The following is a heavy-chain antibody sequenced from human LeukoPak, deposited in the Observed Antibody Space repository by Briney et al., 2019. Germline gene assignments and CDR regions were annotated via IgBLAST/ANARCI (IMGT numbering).Heavy chain of an antibody. V-gene: IGHV4-34*01. J-gene: IGHJ5*02. CDR1: RGSFSGYY. D-gene: IGHD3-16*02. CDR2: INHSGST. Sequence: SETLSLTCAVYRGSFSGYYWSWIRQPPGKGLEWIGEINHSGSTNYNPSLKSRVTISVDTSKNQFSLKLSSVTAADTAVYYCARGSGIWGSYRSRRFDPWGQGTLVTVSS. CDR3: ARGSGIWGSYRSRRFDP.